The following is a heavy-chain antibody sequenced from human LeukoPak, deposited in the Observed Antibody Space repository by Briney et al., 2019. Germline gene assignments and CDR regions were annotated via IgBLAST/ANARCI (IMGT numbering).Heavy chain of an antibody. J-gene: IGHJ4*02. CDR3: ARDVTIFGVVINDY. D-gene: IGHD3-3*01. Sequence: SVKVSCKASGGTFSSYAISWVRQAPGQGLEWMGRIIPILGIANYAQKFQGRVTITADKSTSTAYMELSSLRSEDTAVYYCARDVTIFGVVINDYWGQGTLVTVSS. CDR2: IIPILGIA. CDR1: GGTFSSYA. V-gene: IGHV1-69*04.